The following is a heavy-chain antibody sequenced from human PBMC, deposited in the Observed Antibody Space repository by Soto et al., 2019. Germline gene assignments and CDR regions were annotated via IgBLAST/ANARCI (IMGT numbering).Heavy chain of an antibody. CDR3: ARQAATTYYYDSSGYYPFDY. J-gene: IGHJ4*02. D-gene: IGHD3-22*01. CDR2: IYYSGST. Sequence: SETLSLTCTVSGGAISSSSYYWGWIRQPPGKGLEWIGSIYYSGSTYYNPSLKSRVTISVDTSKNQFSLKLSSVTAADTAVYYCARQAATTYYYDSSGYYPFDYWGQGTLVTVSS. V-gene: IGHV4-39*01. CDR1: GGAISSSSYY.